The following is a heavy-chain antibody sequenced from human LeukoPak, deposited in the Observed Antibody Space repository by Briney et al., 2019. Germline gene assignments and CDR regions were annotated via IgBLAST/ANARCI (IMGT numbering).Heavy chain of an antibody. CDR1: GYRFTTYW. CDR2: IYPGDSDT. V-gene: IGHV5-51*01. D-gene: IGHD4-17*01. CDR3: ARIDGDYENY. Sequence: GESLKISCKVSGYRFTTYWIGWVRQMPGKGLEWMGIIYPGDSDTRYNPSLQGQVTISADKSISTAYLQWSNLKASDTAMYYCARIDGDYENYWGQGTLVTVSS. J-gene: IGHJ4*02.